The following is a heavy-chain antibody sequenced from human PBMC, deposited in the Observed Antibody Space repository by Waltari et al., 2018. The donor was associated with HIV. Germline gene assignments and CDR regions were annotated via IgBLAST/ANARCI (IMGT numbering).Heavy chain of an antibody. CDR1: GFNCNNNV. V-gene: IGHV1-3*01. J-gene: IGHJ4*02. Sequence: QIQLVQSGPEVKKPGASVKVSCKPSGFNCNNNVIHWVRQAPGQGLELMGSINVGNLQTRYSQMFQGRVRFTRDTSETTIFMEVSSLKVEDTAIYFCATGTDWLVNVLEYWGQGTLVTVSS. CDR3: ATGTDWLVNVLEY. CDR2: INVGNLQT. D-gene: IGHD6-19*01.